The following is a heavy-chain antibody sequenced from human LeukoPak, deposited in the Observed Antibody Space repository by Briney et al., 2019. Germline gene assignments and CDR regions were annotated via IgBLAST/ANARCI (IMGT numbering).Heavy chain of an antibody. Sequence: MASETLSLTCAVYGGSFSGYYWSWIRQPPGKGLEWIGEINQSGSTNYNPSLKSRVTISVDTSKNQFSLKLSSVTAADTAVYYCARGEVVGAIYFDYWGQGTLVTVSS. D-gene: IGHD1-26*01. J-gene: IGHJ4*02. CDR1: GGSFSGYY. CDR3: ARGEVVGAIYFDY. CDR2: INQSGST. V-gene: IGHV4-34*01.